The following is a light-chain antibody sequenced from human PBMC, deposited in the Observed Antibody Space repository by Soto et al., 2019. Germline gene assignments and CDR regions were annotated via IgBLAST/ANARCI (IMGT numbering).Light chain of an antibody. Sequence: EIVLTQSPGTLSLSPGERATLSCRASRSVSSSYLAWYQQKPGQAPRLLIYNASSRATGIPDRFSGSGSGTDFTLTISILEPEDFAVDYCQQYGNSRGTFGQGTKVDI. CDR2: NAS. CDR1: RSVSSSY. CDR3: QQYGNSRGT. V-gene: IGKV3-20*01. J-gene: IGKJ1*01.